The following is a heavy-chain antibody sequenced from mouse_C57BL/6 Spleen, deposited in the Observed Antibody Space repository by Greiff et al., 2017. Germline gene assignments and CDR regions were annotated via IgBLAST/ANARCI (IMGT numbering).Heavy chain of an antibody. CDR2: ISYDGSN. J-gene: IGHJ2*01. CDR1: GYSITSGYY. Sequence: EVKVEESGPGLVKPSQSLSLTCSVTGYSITSGYYWNWIRQFPGNKLEWMGYISYDGSNNYNPSLKNRISITRDTSKNQFFLKLNSVTTEDTATYYCAREAAQAYYFDYWGQGTTLTVSS. D-gene: IGHD3-2*02. V-gene: IGHV3-6*01. CDR3: AREAAQAYYFDY.